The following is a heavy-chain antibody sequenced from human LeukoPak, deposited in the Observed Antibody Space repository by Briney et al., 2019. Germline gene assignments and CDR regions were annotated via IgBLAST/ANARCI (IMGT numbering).Heavy chain of an antibody. V-gene: IGHV3-30*02. D-gene: IGHD5-12*01. Sequence: GGSLRLSCAASGFTFSSYGMHWVRQAPGKGLEWVAFIRYDGSNKYYADSVKGRFTISRDNSKNTLYLQMNSLRAEDTAVYYCAKEAFAVATSVDYYYYGMDVWGQGTTVTVSS. CDR2: IRYDGSNK. CDR3: AKEAFAVATSVDYYYYGMDV. J-gene: IGHJ6*02. CDR1: GFTFSSYG.